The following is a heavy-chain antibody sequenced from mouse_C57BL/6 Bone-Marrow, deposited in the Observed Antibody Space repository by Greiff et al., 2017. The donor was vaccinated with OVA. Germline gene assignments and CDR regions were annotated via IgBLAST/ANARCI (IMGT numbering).Heavy chain of an antibody. J-gene: IGHJ4*01. V-gene: IGHV5-17*01. D-gene: IGHD4-1*01. CDR2: ISSGSSTI. CDR3: ARRTGTGDYYAMDY. CDR1: GFTFSDYG. Sequence: DVQLVESGGGLVKPGGSLKLSCAASGFTFSDYGMHWVRQAPEKGLEWVAYISSGSSTIYYADTVKGRFTISRDNAKNTLFLQMTSLRSEDTAMYYCARRTGTGDYYAMDYWGQGTSVTVSS.